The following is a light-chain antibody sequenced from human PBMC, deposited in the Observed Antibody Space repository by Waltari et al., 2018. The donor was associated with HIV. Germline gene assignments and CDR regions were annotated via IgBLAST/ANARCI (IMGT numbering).Light chain of an antibody. Sequence: QSALTQPASVSGSPGQSITISCSGTNSDVGGYNYVSWYQQHPGKAPKLIIFDVSHRPSVISTRFSGSKSGNTASLTISGLQAEDEADYYCSSYTRSTTLDAVFGTGTKVSVL. CDR3: SSYTRSTTLDAV. V-gene: IGLV2-14*03. CDR1: NSDVGGYNY. J-gene: IGLJ1*01. CDR2: DVS.